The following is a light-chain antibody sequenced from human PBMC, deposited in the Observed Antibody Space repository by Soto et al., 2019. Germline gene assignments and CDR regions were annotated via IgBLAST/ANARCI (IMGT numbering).Light chain of an antibody. CDR3: RSYDSSLSGPWV. J-gene: IGLJ3*02. V-gene: IGLV1-40*01. Sequence: QSVLTQPPSVSGAPGQRVTISCTGSSSNIGAGYDVHWYQQLPGTAPKLLIYGNSNRPSGVPDRFSGSKSGTSASLAITGLQAEDEADYYCRSYDSSLSGPWVFGGGTQLTVL. CDR1: SSNIGAGYD. CDR2: GNS.